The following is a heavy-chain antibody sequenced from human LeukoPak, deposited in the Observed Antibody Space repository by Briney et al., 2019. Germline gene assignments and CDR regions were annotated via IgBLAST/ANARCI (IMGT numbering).Heavy chain of an antibody. V-gene: IGHV4-59*01. CDR2: IYYSGSA. CDR1: GGSINNYY. CDR3: ARGGGYSSSWSY. J-gene: IGHJ4*02. Sequence: SETLSLTCTVSGGSINNYYWNWIRQPPGKGLEWIGYIYYSGSASYNPSLKSRVTISVDTSKSQFSLRLSSVTAADTAVYYCARGGGYSSSWSYWGQGTLVTVSS. D-gene: IGHD6-13*01.